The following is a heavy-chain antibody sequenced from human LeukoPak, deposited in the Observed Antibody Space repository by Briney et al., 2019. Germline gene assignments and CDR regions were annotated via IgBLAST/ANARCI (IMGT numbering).Heavy chain of an antibody. Sequence: ASVKVSCKASGYTFTSYYMYWVRQAPGQGLEWMGIINPSGDNTSYAQKFQGRVTMTRDMSTTTVYMELSSLRSEDTAVYYCARGPHRRTYDRDNWFDPWGQGTLVTVSS. CDR3: ARGPHRRTYDRDNWFDP. D-gene: IGHD3-3*01. J-gene: IGHJ5*02. V-gene: IGHV1-46*01. CDR1: GYTFTSYY. CDR2: INPSGDNT.